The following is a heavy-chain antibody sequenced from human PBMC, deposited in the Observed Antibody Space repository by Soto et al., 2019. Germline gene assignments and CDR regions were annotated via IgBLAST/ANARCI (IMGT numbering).Heavy chain of an antibody. CDR1: GYSISTDYY. CDR3: ARGGGYYYNTGGYYADY. Sequence: SETLPLTCTVSGYSISTDYYWGWIRQPPGKGLEWIGSIFQSGSTYYNPSLKSRVTISVDTSKNQFSLKLRSVTAADTAVYYCARGGGYYYNTGGYYADYWGQGTLVTVSS. J-gene: IGHJ4*02. D-gene: IGHD3-22*01. CDR2: IFQSGST. V-gene: IGHV4-38-2*02.